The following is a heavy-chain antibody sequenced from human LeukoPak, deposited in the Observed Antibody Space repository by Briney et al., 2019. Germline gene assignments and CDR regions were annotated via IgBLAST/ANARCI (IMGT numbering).Heavy chain of an antibody. V-gene: IGHV1-8*01. CDR1: GYTLHSYD. Sequence: ASVKVSCKASGYTLHSYDIIRVRQATGHALEWMGWINPNSGNTGYAQKFQGRVTMTRNTSISTAYMELSSLRSEDTAVYYCARVGSGTPEDYFDYWGQGTLVTVSS. J-gene: IGHJ4*02. CDR2: INPNSGNT. D-gene: IGHD1-26*01. CDR3: ARVGSGTPEDYFDY.